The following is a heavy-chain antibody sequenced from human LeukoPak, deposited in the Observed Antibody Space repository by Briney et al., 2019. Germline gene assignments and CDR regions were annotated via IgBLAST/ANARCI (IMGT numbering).Heavy chain of an antibody. J-gene: IGHJ4*02. CDR2: ISYDGSNK. CDR1: GFTFSSNA. Sequence: PGGSLRLSCAASGFTFSSNAMHWVRQAPGKGLEWVAVISYDGSNKYYADSVKGRFTISRDNSKNTLYLQMSSLRAEDTAVYYCLEWQGVYWGQGTLVTVSS. V-gene: IGHV3-30-3*01. CDR3: LEWQGVY. D-gene: IGHD3-3*01.